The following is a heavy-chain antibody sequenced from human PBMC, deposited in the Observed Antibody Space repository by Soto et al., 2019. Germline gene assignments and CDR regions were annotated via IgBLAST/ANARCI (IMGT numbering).Heavy chain of an antibody. Sequence: QVQLVQSGAEVKKPGSSVKVSCKASGGTFSSYTISWVRQAPGQGLEWMGRIIPILGIANYAQKFQGRVTXNAAKSTRTAYMELSSLRSEDTAVYYCAMEYCSSTSCYRDYWGQGTLVTVSS. V-gene: IGHV1-69*02. CDR2: IIPILGIA. CDR3: AMEYCSSTSCYRDY. CDR1: GGTFSSYT. J-gene: IGHJ4*02. D-gene: IGHD2-2*02.